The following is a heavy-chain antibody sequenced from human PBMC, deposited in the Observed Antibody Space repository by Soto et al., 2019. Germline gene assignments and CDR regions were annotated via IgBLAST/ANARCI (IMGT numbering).Heavy chain of an antibody. D-gene: IGHD2-2*01. Sequence: GASVKVSCKASGGTFSSYAISWVRQAPGQGLEWMGGVIPIFGTANYAQKFQGRVTITADKSTSTAYMELSSLRSEDTAVYYCARDPLEKGPAAKRTRYYYGMDVWRQGTTVTVSS. CDR3: ARDPLEKGPAAKRTRYYYGMDV. CDR1: GGTFSSYA. J-gene: IGHJ6*02. CDR2: VIPIFGTA. V-gene: IGHV1-69*06.